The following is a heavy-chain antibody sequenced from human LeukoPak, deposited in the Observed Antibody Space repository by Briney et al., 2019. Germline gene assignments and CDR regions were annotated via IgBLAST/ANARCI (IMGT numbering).Heavy chain of an antibody. CDR2: LSYCGHT. J-gene: IGHJ3*02. CDR3: ARDKGLPQAFDI. Sequence: SETLSLTCTVSGGSISSFYWSWIRQPPGNGLKYNAYLSYCGHTSCTPSLKSLVTIPVDTSKNQFSLKLPSVTAADTAVYYCARDKGLPQAFDIWGQGTMVTVSS. D-gene: IGHD5/OR15-5a*01. V-gene: IGHV4-59*01. CDR1: GGSISSFY.